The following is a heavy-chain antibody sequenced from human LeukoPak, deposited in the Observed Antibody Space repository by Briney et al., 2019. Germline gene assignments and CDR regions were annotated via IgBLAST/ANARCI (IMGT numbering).Heavy chain of an antibody. CDR2: INSDGSTT. Sequence: GGSLRLSCAASGFTFSTYWMHWVRQAPGKGLVWVSRINSDGSTTTYADSVKGRFTISRDNAKNTLFLQMHSLRAEDTAEYYCVKSGIPGPLASDLWGLGTVVTVSS. D-gene: IGHD3-10*01. CDR3: VKSGIPGPLASDL. V-gene: IGHV3-74*01. CDR1: GFTFSTYW. J-gene: IGHJ3*01.